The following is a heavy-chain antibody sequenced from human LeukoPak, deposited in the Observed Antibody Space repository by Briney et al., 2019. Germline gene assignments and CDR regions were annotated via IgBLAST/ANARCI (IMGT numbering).Heavy chain of an antibody. CDR2: ISESGSAI. V-gene: IGHV3-48*03. J-gene: IGHJ4*02. Sequence: PGGSLRLSCAAFGFTFSNYEMNWVRQAPGKGLEWVSYISESGSAIYYADSVKGRFTISRDNAKNSLYLQMNSLRAEDTAVYYCARDPYSSSWFFDYWGQGTLVTVSS. CDR1: GFTFSNYE. D-gene: IGHD6-13*01. CDR3: ARDPYSSSWFFDY.